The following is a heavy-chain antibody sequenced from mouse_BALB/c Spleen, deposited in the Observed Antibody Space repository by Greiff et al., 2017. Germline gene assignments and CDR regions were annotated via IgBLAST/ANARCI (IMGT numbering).Heavy chain of an antibody. CDR2: ISSGGST. V-gene: IGHV5-6-5*01. D-gene: IGHD2-4*01. CDR3: ARERDYDGYFDY. Sequence: EVNVVESGGGLVKPGGSLKLSCAASGFTFSSYAMSWVRQTPEKRLEWVASISSGGSTYYPDSVKGRFTISRDNARNILYLQMSSLRSEDTAMYYCARERDYDGYFDYWGQGTTLTVSS. J-gene: IGHJ2*01. CDR1: GFTFSSYA.